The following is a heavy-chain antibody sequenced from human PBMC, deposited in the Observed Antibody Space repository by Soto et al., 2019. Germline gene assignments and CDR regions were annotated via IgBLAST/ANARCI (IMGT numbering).Heavy chain of an antibody. Sequence: QLQLQESGPGLVKPSETLSLTCTVSGGSISSSSYYWGWIRQPPGKGLEWIGSIYYSGSTYYNPSLKSRVTISVDTSKNQFSLKLSSVTAADTAVYYCARSQSGSYENWFDPWGQGTLVTVSS. CDR2: IYYSGST. V-gene: IGHV4-39*01. D-gene: IGHD1-26*01. J-gene: IGHJ5*02. CDR3: ARSQSGSYENWFDP. CDR1: GGSISSSSYY.